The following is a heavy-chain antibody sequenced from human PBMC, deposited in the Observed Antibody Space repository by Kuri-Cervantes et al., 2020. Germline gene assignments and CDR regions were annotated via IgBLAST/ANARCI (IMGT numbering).Heavy chain of an antibody. CDR1: GGSISSSNW. Sequence: SETLSLTCAVSGGSISSSNWWSWVRQPPGKGLEWIGQIYYSGTTQYTPSLKSRVTISVDTSKNQFSLKLSSVTAADTAVYYCASSSSRGPRQLWFGYWGQGTLVTVSS. CDR2: IYYSGTT. D-gene: IGHD3-10*01. V-gene: IGHV4-4*02. CDR3: ASSSSRGPRQLWFGY. J-gene: IGHJ4*02.